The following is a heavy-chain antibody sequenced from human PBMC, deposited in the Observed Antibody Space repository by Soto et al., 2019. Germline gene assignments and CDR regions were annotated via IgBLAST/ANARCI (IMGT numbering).Heavy chain of an antibody. D-gene: IGHD3-16*01. Sequence: KSSETLSLTCTVSGDSMSTGGHYYNCIRQVPWKGLELIGYVYYSGATHYTPSLRARATISRDTSKNQFSLRLISVTAADTALYYCARDKDLQPTVWGFWGQGIQVTVSS. J-gene: IGHJ4*02. CDR3: ARDKDLQPTVWGF. CDR2: VYYSGAT. V-gene: IGHV4-31*03. CDR1: GDSMSTGGHY.